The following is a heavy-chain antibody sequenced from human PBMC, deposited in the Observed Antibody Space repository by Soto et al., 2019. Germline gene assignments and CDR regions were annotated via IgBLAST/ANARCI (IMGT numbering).Heavy chain of an antibody. CDR3: ARVGNGGSLTRIYFDY. D-gene: IGHD1-26*01. Sequence: PGGSLRLSCAASGFTFSSYGMHWVRQAPGKGLEWVAVIWYDGSNKYYADSVKGRFTISRENSKNTLYLQMNSLRAEDTAVYYCARVGNGGSLTRIYFDYWGQGTLVTVSS. CDR2: IWYDGSNK. CDR1: GFTFSSYG. J-gene: IGHJ4*02. V-gene: IGHV3-33*01.